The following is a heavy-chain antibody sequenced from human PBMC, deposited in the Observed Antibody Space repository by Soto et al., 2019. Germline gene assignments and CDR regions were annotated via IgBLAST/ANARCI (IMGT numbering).Heavy chain of an antibody. Sequence: QVQLVQSGAEVKKPGSSVKVSCKASGGTFSSYAISWVRQAPGQGLEWMGGIIPIFGTANYAQKFQGRVTITADESTSTAYMGLSSLRSEDTAVYYWARAPLDCGCDCYQYWFDPWGQGTLVTVSS. J-gene: IGHJ5*02. CDR1: GGTFSSYA. V-gene: IGHV1-69*12. D-gene: IGHD2-21*02. CDR2: IIPIFGTA. CDR3: ARAPLDCGCDCYQYWFDP.